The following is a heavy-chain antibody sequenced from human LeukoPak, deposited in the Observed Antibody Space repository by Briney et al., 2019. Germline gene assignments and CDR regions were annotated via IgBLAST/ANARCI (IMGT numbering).Heavy chain of an antibody. J-gene: IGHJ4*02. CDR2: MYYSWST. V-gene: IGHV4-59*01. Sequence: PSETLSLTCTVSGGSISSYYWSWIRQPPGKGLEWIGYMYYSWSTNYNPSLKSRVTISVDTSKNQFSLKLSSVTAADTAVYYCASLYSGSYDTGSFDDFNYWGQGTLVTVSS. D-gene: IGHD1-26*01. CDR3: ASLYSGSYDTGSFDDFNY. CDR1: GGSISSYY.